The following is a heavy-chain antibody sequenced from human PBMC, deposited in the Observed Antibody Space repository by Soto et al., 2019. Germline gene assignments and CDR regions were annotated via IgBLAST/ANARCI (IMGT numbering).Heavy chain of an antibody. Sequence: PGGSLRLSCVVSGFTFSSYWMSGVRQAPGKGLEWVAIIKEDGSEKYYVDSVKGRFTISRDNAKNSLYLQMNSLRAEDTAVYYCARDQPGPTSYWGQGTLVTVSS. CDR2: IKEDGSEK. J-gene: IGHJ4*02. CDR3: ARDQPGPTSY. CDR1: GFTFSSYW. V-gene: IGHV3-7*01.